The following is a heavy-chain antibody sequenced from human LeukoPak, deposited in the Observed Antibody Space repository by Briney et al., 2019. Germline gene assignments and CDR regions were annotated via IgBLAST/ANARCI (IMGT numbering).Heavy chain of an antibody. V-gene: IGHV3-74*01. D-gene: IGHD3-10*01. CDR1: EFIFSSYW. J-gene: IGHJ4*02. Sequence: GGSLRLSCAASEFIFSSYWMHWVRQAPGKGLVWVSRINTDGSITNYADSVKGRFTISRDNAKNTLYLQMNSLRAEDTAVYYCAREGVRARGYGPGSYQIFEYWGQGTLVTVSS. CDR3: AREGVRARGYGPGSYQIFEY. CDR2: INTDGSIT.